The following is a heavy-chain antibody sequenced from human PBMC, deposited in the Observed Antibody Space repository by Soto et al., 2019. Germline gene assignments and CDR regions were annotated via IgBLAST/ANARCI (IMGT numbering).Heavy chain of an antibody. J-gene: IGHJ4*02. CDR1: AFTFKNHL. Sequence: GGSLRLSCAASAFTFKNHLMHWVRQVPGKGPVWVSRINGDGSFTSYADAVKGRFTISRDNSKNMLYLQMNSLRADVTAVYYCATYRQTRITSEFWGQGTLVTVSS. CDR2: INGDGSFT. CDR3: ATYRQTRITSEF. D-gene: IGHD5-12*01. V-gene: IGHV3-74*01.